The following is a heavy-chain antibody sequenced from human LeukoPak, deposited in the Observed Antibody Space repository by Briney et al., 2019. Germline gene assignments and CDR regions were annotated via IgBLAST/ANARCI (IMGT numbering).Heavy chain of an antibody. D-gene: IGHD2-2*01. V-gene: IGHV1-69*13. CDR1: VGTFSSYA. CDR3: AGGAVPAAIYNWFDP. Sequence: SVTVSCKGSVGTFSSYAILWVRQPPAQGVDGVGGSIPIFGTANYAQKFQGRVAITADESTSTAYMELSSLRSEDTAVYYCAGGAVPAAIYNWFDPWGQRTLVTVSS. CDR2: SIPIFGTA. J-gene: IGHJ5*02.